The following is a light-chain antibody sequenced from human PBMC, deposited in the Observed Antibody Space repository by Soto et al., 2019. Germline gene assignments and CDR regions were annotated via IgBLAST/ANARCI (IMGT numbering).Light chain of an antibody. J-gene: IGKJ1*01. CDR3: QQYGSSPLT. Sequence: EFVLTQSPGTLSSSPGENATLSCRASQSVSSNYLAWYQQNPGQAPRPLIYGASSRATGIPDRFSGSGAGTDFTLTISRLEAEDFAVYYCQQYGSSPLTFGQGTKVEIK. V-gene: IGKV3-20*01. CDR2: GAS. CDR1: QSVSSNY.